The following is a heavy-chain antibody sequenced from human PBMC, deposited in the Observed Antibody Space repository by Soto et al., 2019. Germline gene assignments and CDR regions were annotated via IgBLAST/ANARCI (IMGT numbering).Heavy chain of an antibody. CDR1: GFTVSSNY. CDR3: ARDGSSSYTPSDAFDI. CDR2: IYSGGST. J-gene: IGHJ3*02. V-gene: IGHV3-66*01. Sequence: PGGSLRLSCAASGFTVSSNYMSWVRQAPGKGLEWVSVIYSGGSTYYADSVKGRFTISRDNSKNTLYLQMNSLRAEDTAVYYCARDGSSSYTPSDAFDIWGQGTMVTVSS. D-gene: IGHD2-2*02.